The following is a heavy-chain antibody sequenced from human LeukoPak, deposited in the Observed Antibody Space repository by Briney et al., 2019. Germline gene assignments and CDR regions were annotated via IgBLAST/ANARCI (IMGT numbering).Heavy chain of an antibody. V-gene: IGHV1-8*01. CDR3: ARSSSSWYYYYYYYMDV. Sequence: GASVTVSCKASGYTYTSYDSNWVRQATGQGLEWMGWMNTNSGNKGYAQKFQGRVTMTRNTSIITAYRELGRLRSEDTAVYYCARSSSSWYYYYYYYMDVWGKGTTVTVSS. CDR2: MNTNSGNK. CDR1: GYTYTSYD. J-gene: IGHJ6*03. D-gene: IGHD6-13*01.